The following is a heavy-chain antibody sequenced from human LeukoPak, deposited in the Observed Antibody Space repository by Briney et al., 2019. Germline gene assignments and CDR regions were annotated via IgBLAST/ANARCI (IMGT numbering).Heavy chain of an antibody. CDR1: GGSLSSYY. J-gene: IGHJ4*02. CDR3: ARHPSAVAGKTFDY. CDR2: IYYSGNT. D-gene: IGHD6-19*01. V-gene: IGHV4-59*08. Sequence: SETLSLTCTVSGGSLSSYYWSWIRQPPGKGLEWSGYIYYSGNTNYNPSLKSRVTISVDTSKNQFSLKLSSVTAADTAVYYCARHPSAVAGKTFDYWGQGTLVTVSS.